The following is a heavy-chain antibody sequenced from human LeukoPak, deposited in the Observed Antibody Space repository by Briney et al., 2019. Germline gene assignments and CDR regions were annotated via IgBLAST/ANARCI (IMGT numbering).Heavy chain of an antibody. V-gene: IGHV4-39*07. J-gene: IGHJ4*02. CDR1: GGSISSSSYY. Sequence: SETLSLTCTVSGGSISSSSYYWGWIRQPPGKGLEWIGSIYYSGSTYYNPSLKSRVTISVDTSKNQFSLKLSSVTAADTAVYYCARTRYGLFDYWGQGTLVTVSS. CDR3: ARTRYGLFDY. D-gene: IGHD4-17*01. CDR2: IYYSGST.